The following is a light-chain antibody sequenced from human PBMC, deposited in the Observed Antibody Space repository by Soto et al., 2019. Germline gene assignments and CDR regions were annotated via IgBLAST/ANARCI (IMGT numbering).Light chain of an antibody. J-gene: IGKJ4*01. V-gene: IGKV1-33*01. CDR3: QQYDGLPLT. Sequence: DIQMTQSPSSLSASIGDRVTITCQASQDISDFLNWYQGRPGKAPQLLIYDASKLETGVPSRFSGSGSGTDFTFTISSLQPEDVATYYCQQYDGLPLTFGGGTKVDI. CDR2: DAS. CDR1: QDISDF.